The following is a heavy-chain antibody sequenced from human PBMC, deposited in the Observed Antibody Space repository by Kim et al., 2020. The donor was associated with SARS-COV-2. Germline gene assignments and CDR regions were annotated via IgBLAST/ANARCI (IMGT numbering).Heavy chain of an antibody. CDR2: ISYDGSNK. CDR1: GFTFSSYA. V-gene: IGHV3-30*04. Sequence: GGSLRLSCAASGFTFSSYAMHWVRQAPGKGLEWVAVISYDGSNKYYADSVKGRFTISRDNSKNTLYLQMNSLRAEDTAVYYCARDLLDSYDIFDYWGQGTLVTVSS. D-gene: IGHD5-18*01. J-gene: IGHJ4*02. CDR3: ARDLLDSYDIFDY.